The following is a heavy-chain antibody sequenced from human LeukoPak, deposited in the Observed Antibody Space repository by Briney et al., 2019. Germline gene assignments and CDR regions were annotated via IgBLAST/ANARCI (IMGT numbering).Heavy chain of an antibody. Sequence: GGSLRLSCAASGFTFSSYWMSWVRQAPGKGLEWVANIKQDGSEKYYVDSVKGRFTISRDNAKNSLYLQMNSLRAEDTAVYYCARRGREIAAAGTFDLGLDYWGQGTLVTVSS. CDR3: ARRGREIAAAGTFDLGLDY. J-gene: IGHJ4*02. CDR1: GFTFSSYW. CDR2: IKQDGSEK. D-gene: IGHD6-13*01. V-gene: IGHV3-7*01.